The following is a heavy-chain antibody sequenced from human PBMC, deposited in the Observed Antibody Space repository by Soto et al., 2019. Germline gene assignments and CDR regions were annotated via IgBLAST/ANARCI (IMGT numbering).Heavy chain of an antibody. J-gene: IGHJ6*02. V-gene: IGHV3-33*01. CDR1: GFTFSYYG. CDR3: AREEILALTTYYYYYGMDV. D-gene: IGHD5-12*01. CDR2: LWYDGSNK. Sequence: PGGSLRLSCAASGFTFSYYGMHWVRQAPGKGLEWVAVLWYDGSNKYYADSVKGRFTISRDNSKNTLYLQMNSLRAEDTAVYYCAREEILALTTYYYYYGMDVWGQGTTVTVSS.